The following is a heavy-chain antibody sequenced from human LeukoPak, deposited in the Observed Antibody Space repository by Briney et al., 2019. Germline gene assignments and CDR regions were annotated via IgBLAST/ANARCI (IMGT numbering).Heavy chain of an antibody. J-gene: IGHJ4*02. CDR1: GFTFSSYS. CDR2: ISSSSSYR. CDR3: TRAVAAADFSPGY. Sequence: GGSLRLSCVASGFTFSSYSMNWVRQAPGKGLEWISCISSSSSYRYYADSVKGRFTISRDNAKNSVYLQMNSLRADDTAVYYCTRAVAAADFSPGYWGQGTLVTVSS. D-gene: IGHD3/OR15-3a*01. V-gene: IGHV3-21*01.